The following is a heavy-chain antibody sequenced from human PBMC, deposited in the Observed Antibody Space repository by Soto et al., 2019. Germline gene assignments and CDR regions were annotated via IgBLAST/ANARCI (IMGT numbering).Heavy chain of an antibody. CDR1: GGSINSYC. V-gene: IGHV4-59*08. J-gene: IGHJ4*02. CDR2: IFDSGNA. Sequence: ETLSLTCTVSGGSINSYCWSWVRQPPGKGLEWIAYIFDSGNANYNPSLKSRVTISVDTSKNQLSLKLTSVTAADTAVYYCARHRRTTVAKFYFDNWGQGALVTVSS. CDR3: ARHRRTTVAKFYFDN. D-gene: IGHD4-4*01.